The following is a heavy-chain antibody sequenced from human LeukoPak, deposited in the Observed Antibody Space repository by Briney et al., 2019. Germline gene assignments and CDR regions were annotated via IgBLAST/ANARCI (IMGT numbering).Heavy chain of an antibody. CDR3: ARDSRGYGYCSSTSCYPDY. J-gene: IGHJ4*02. D-gene: IGHD2-2*03. V-gene: IGHV3-30-3*01. CDR2: ISYDGSNK. Sequence: GRSLRLSCAASGFTFSSYAMYWVRQAPGKGLEWVAVISYDGSNKYYADSVKGRFTISRDNSKNTLYLQMNSLRAEDTAVYYCARDSRGYGYCSSTSCYPDYWGQGTLATVSS. CDR1: GFTFSSYA.